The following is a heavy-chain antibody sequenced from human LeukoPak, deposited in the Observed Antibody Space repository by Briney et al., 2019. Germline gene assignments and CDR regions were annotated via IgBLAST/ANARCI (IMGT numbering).Heavy chain of an antibody. CDR2: IYYSGST. CDR3: AREKSITIFGVAKNWFDS. V-gene: IGHV4-59*12. D-gene: IGHD3-3*01. J-gene: IGHJ5*01. Sequence: SETLSLTCTVSGGSISSYYWSWIRQPPGKGLEWIGYIYYSGSTNYNPSLKSRVTMSVDPSKNQFSLKLSSVSAADTAVYYCAREKSITIFGVAKNWFDSWGQGTLVTVSS. CDR1: GGSISSYY.